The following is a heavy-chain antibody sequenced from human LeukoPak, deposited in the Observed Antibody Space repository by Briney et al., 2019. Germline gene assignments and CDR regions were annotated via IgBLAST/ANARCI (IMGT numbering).Heavy chain of an antibody. D-gene: IGHD3-3*01. J-gene: IGHJ4*02. V-gene: IGHV3-7*03. Sequence: GGSLRLSYVASGFTFGKYWMSWVRRASGKGLEWVANIKLDGSEKNYVDSVKGRFTISRDNTKNSLYLQMNSLRAEDTAVFYCARDQYDTWSRRGNFDSWGQGTLVIVSS. CDR3: ARDQYDTWSRRGNFDS. CDR1: GFTFGKYW. CDR2: IKLDGSEK.